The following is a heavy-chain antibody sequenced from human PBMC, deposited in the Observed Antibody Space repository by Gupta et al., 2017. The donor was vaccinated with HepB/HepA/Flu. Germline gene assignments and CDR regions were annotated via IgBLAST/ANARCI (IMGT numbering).Heavy chain of an antibody. D-gene: IGHD6-13*01. CDR2: IIPILGIA. Sequence: QVQLVQSGAEVKKPGSSVKVSCKASGGTFRSYAISWVRQAPGQGLEWMGRIIPILGIANYAQKFQGRVTITADKSTSTAYMELSSPRSEDTAVYYCARGVAADDNWFDPWGQGTLVTVSS. J-gene: IGHJ5*02. CDR3: ARGVAADDNWFDP. CDR1: GGTFRSYA. V-gene: IGHV1-69*04.